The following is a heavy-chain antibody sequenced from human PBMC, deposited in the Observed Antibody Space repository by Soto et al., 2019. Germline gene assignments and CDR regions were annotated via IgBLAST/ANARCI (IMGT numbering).Heavy chain of an antibody. J-gene: IGHJ3*02. Sequence: QVQMVESGGGVVQPGRSLRLSCAASGFTFSSYAMHWVRQAPGKGLEWVAFISYDGRNKCYADSVKGRFTISRDNSKNTLYLQMNSLRAEDTAVYYCASETDAFDICGQGTMVTVSS. CDR2: ISYDGRNK. CDR3: ASETDAFDI. CDR1: GFTFSSYA. V-gene: IGHV3-30*04.